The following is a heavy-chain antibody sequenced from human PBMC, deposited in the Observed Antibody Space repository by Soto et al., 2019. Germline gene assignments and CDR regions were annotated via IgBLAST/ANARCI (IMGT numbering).Heavy chain of an antibody. D-gene: IGHD3-3*01. CDR1: GFTFSNAW. Sequence: GGSLRLSCAASGFTFSNAWMSWVRQAPGKGLEWVSAISGSGGSTYYADSVKGRFTISRDNSKNTLYLQMNSLRAEDTAVYYCAKDMGTIFGVVKRDKSLRPYYYGMDVWGQGTTVTVSS. CDR2: ISGSGGST. J-gene: IGHJ6*02. V-gene: IGHV3-23*01. CDR3: AKDMGTIFGVVKRDKSLRPYYYGMDV.